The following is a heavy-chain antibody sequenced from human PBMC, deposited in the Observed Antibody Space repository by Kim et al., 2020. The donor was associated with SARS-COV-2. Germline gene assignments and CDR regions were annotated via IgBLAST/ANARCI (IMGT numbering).Heavy chain of an antibody. CDR3: AKTQRIIYYADGMDV. V-gene: IGHV3-9*01. J-gene: IGHJ6*02. Sequence: ADSGQGRFTISRDNAKNLLYLQMNSLRPEDTALYYCAKTQRIIYYADGMDVWGQGTTVTVSS. D-gene: IGHD3-22*01.